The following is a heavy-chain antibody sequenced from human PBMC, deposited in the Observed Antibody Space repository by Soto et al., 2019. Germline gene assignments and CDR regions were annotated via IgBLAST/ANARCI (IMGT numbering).Heavy chain of an antibody. CDR3: ARPRGARGSELIYY. CDR2: ISPGGNSV. Sequence: EVQVVESGGGLVKPGGSLRLACAASGFPFSSFSWNWVRQAPGKGLEWVSSISPGGNSVYYADSVKGRFTISRDNAKKSLYMQKNNLRAEDAPVYYCARPRGARGSELIYYWGEGNLLTVSS. D-gene: IGHD5-12*01. J-gene: IGHJ4*02. V-gene: IGHV3-21*02. CDR1: GFPFSSFS.